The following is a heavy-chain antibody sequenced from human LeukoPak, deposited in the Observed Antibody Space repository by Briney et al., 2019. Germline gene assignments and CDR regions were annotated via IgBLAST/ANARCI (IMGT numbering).Heavy chain of an antibody. CDR2: IIPIFGTA. CDR1: GGTFSSYA. CDR3: ASSLGYYYGPEVFQH. D-gene: IGHD3-10*01. V-gene: IGHV1-69*06. Sequence: SVKVSCKASGGTFSSYAISWVRQAPGQGLEWMGGIIPIFGTANYAQKFQGRVTITADKSTSTAYMEVSSLRSEDTAVYYCASSLGYYYGPEVFQHWGQGTLVTVSS. J-gene: IGHJ1*01.